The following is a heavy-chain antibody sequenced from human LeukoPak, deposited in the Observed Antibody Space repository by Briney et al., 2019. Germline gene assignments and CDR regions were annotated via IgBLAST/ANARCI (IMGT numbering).Heavy chain of an antibody. V-gene: IGHV3-49*04. Sequence: PGGSLRLSCTTSGFTFGDYAMSWVRQAPGKGLEWVGFIRRKTYGGTTEYAASVKGRFTISRDDSKSIAYLQMDSLKTEDTAVYHCISGQYISGWAYFDYWGQGALVTVSS. D-gene: IGHD6-19*01. CDR3: ISGQYISGWAYFDY. J-gene: IGHJ4*02. CDR2: IRRKTYGGTT. CDR1: GFTFGDYA.